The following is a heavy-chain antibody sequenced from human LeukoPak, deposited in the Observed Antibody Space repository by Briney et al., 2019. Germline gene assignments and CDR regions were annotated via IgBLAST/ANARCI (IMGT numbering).Heavy chain of an antibody. CDR1: GGSFSGYY. Sequence: SETLSLTCAVYGGSFSGYYWTWLRQTPGKGLEWIGEMNPSGSTNYNPSLKSRVTISVDTSKNQFSLKLSSVTAADTAVYYCARGRQDVTMIVVVMTAVSYYLDVWGKGTTVTVS. CDR2: MNPSGST. J-gene: IGHJ6*03. CDR3: ARGRQDVTMIVVVMTAVSYYLDV. D-gene: IGHD3-22*01. V-gene: IGHV4-34*01.